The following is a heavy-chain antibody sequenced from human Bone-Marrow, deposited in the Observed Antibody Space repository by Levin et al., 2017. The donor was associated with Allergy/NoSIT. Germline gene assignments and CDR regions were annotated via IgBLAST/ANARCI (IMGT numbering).Heavy chain of an antibody. CDR2: IHSDGSST. CDR3: VTYGQSDIIEY. CDR1: GFTFANYW. Sequence: GGSLRLSCAASGFTFANYWMNWVRQAPGKGLEWVSRIHSDGSSTGYADFVTGRFTVSRDNARDTLYLQMNSLRTEDTAVYYCVTYGQSDIIEYWGQGTLVTVSS. D-gene: IGHD2/OR15-2a*01. V-gene: IGHV3-74*01. J-gene: IGHJ4*02.